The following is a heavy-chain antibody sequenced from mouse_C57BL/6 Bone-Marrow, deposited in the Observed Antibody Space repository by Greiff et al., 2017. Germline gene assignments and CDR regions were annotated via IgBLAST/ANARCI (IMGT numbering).Heavy chain of an antibody. CDR3: ATNTTVVATKAMDY. D-gene: IGHD1-1*01. Sequence: VLLVESGPGLVQPSQSLSITCTVSGFSLTSYGVHWVRQSPGKGLEWLGVIWSGGSTDYNAAFISSLSISKDNSKSQVFFKMNSLQADDTAIYYCATNTTVVATKAMDYWGQGTSITVSS. V-gene: IGHV2-2*01. CDR2: IWSGGST. CDR1: GFSLTSYG. J-gene: IGHJ4*01.